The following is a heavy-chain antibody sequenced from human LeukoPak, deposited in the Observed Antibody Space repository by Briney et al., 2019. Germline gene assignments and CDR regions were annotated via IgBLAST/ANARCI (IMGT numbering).Heavy chain of an antibody. Sequence: ASVKVSCKXSGGTFSSYAISWVRQAPGQGLEWMGGIIPIFGTANYAQKFQGRVTITADESTSTAYMELSSLRSEDTAVYYCARGIAARRAYYYYMDVWGKGTTVTVSS. D-gene: IGHD6-6*01. CDR2: IIPIFGTA. CDR1: GGTFSSYA. CDR3: ARGIAARRAYYYYMDV. V-gene: IGHV1-69*13. J-gene: IGHJ6*03.